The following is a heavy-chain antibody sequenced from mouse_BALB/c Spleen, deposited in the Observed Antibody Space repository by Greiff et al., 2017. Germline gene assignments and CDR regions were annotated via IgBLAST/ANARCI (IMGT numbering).Heavy chain of an antibody. CDR3: ARMLTAMDY. J-gene: IGHJ4*01. CDR1: GYTFTSYW. D-gene: IGHD4-1*01. CDR2: INPSNGRT. V-gene: IGHV1S81*02. Sequence: QVQLQQPGAELVKPGASVKLSCKASGYTFTSYWMHWVKQRPGQGLEWIGEINPSNGRTNYNEKFKSKATLTVDKSSSTAYMQLSSLTSEDSAVYYCARMLTAMDYWGQGTSVTVSA.